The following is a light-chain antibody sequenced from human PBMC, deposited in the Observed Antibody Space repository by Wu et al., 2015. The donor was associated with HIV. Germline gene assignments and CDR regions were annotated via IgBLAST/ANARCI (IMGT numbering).Light chain of an antibody. CDR1: QSVSSTY. J-gene: IGKJ3*01. Sequence: EILLTQSPGTLSVSAGERATLSCRASQSVSSTYLGWYQQEPGQAPRLLIFAASTRATGIPDRFSGSGSVTDFTLTIDRLEPEDSAVYYCQQYGSSPFTFGPGTKVEIK. CDR3: QQYGSSPFT. V-gene: IGKV3-20*01. CDR2: AAS.